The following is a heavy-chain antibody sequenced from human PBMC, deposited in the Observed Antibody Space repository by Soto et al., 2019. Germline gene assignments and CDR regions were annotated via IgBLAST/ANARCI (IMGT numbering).Heavy chain of an antibody. D-gene: IGHD2-2*01. CDR1: GFTFSSYG. CDR2: IWYDGSNK. CDR3: ATGPAGYCFTTSCYSYFQH. V-gene: IGHV3-30*02. J-gene: IGHJ1*01. Sequence: GGSLRLSCAASGFTFSSYGMHWVRQAPGKELERVAVIWYDGSNKYYADSVKGRFTISRDNSKNTLYLQMTSLRSEDTAVYYCATGPAGYCFTTSCYSYFQHWAQGTLVTVSS.